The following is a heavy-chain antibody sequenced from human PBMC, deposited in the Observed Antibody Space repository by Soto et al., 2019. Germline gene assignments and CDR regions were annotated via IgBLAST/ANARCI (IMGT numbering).Heavy chain of an antibody. V-gene: IGHV1-18*01. Sequence: QVQLVQSGAEVKKPGASVKVSCKASGYTFTSYGISWVRQAPGQGLEWMGWINPYNGNTNYAQNLQGRATMTAATSTKTAYMELRSLGSDDTAVYYCARDWFGIDYWGQGTLVTVSS. CDR2: INPYNGNT. CDR1: GYTFTSYG. CDR3: ARDWFGIDY. D-gene: IGHD3-16*01. J-gene: IGHJ4*02.